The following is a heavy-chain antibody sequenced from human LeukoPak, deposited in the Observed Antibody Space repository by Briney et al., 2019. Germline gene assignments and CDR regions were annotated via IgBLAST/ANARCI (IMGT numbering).Heavy chain of an antibody. D-gene: IGHD3-16*01. CDR3: ARGEFDGGVYFDY. J-gene: IGHJ4*02. CDR2: MYHSGST. V-gene: IGHV4-4*02. CDR1: GASISSSNW. Sequence: SGTLSLTCAVSGASISSSNWWSWVRQPPGKGLEWIGEMYHSGSTNYNPSLRSRVTISVDKSKNQFSLKLSSVTAADTAVYYCARGEFDGGVYFDYWGQGTLVTVSS.